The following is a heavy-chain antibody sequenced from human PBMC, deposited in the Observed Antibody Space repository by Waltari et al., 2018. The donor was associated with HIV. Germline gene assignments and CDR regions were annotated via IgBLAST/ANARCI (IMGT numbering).Heavy chain of an antibody. J-gene: IGHJ5*02. CDR3: AKDGQFAAP. CDR1: GFTFDNYA. CDR2: ISWNSGSI. Sequence: LRLSCAASGFTFDNYAMHWVRQAPGKGLEWVSGISWNSGSIGYADSVKGRFTISRDNAKNSLYLQMNSLRAEDTALYYCAKDGQFAAPWGQGTLVTVSS. V-gene: IGHV3-9*01.